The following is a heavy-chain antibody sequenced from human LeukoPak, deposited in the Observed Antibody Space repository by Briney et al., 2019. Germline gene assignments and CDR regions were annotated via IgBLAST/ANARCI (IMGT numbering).Heavy chain of an antibody. CDR3: ARAGYSSSSPFDY. J-gene: IGHJ4*02. CDR2: IYYSGST. Sequence: SETLSLTCTVSGGSISSYYWSWIRQPPGKGLGWIGYIYYSGSTNCNPSLKSRVTISVDTSKNQFSLKLSSVTAADTAVYYCARAGYSSSSPFDYWGQGTLVTVSP. CDR1: GGSISSYY. V-gene: IGHV4-59*01. D-gene: IGHD6-6*01.